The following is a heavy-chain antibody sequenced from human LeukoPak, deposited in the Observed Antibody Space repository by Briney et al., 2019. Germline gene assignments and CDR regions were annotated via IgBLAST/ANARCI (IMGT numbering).Heavy chain of an antibody. V-gene: IGHV3-23*01. CDR1: GFTFSNYA. J-gene: IGHJ4*02. Sequence: TGGPLRLSCAASGFTFSNYAMMWVRQAPGKRLEWVSSITGCGDCTYYADSVRGRFTISRDNSENTLYLQLNSLRAEDTAVYFCVKGFGQPTYYFVYWGRGSMVTVSS. CDR3: VKGFGQPTYYFVY. CDR2: ITGCGDCT. D-gene: IGHD3-10*01.